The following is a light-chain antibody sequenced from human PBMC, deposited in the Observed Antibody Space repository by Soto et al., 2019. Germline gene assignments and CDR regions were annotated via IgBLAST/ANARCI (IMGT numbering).Light chain of an antibody. V-gene: IGKV1-39*01. CDR3: QQSYSTPRLT. Sequence: DLPMTQSPSSLSASVGDRVTITCRASQSISSYLNWYQQKPGKAPQLLIYAASSLQSGVPSRFSGSGSGTDFTLTISSLQPEDFATYYCQQSYSTPRLTFGGGTKVEIK. CDR2: AAS. CDR1: QSISSY. J-gene: IGKJ4*01.